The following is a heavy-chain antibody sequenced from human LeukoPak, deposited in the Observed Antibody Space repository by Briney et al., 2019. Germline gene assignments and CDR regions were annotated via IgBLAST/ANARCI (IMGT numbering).Heavy chain of an antibody. CDR2: ISSSSGYI. J-gene: IGHJ6*02. V-gene: IGHV3-21*01. CDR3: ASYLTSIPSGMDV. CDR1: GFTFSTYS. Sequence: GGSLRLSCAASGFTFSTYSMNWVRQAPGKGLEWVSSISSSSGYIYYADSVKGRFTISRDNAKNSLYLQMNSLRAEDTAVYYCASYLTSIPSGMDVWGQGTTVTVSS. D-gene: IGHD2/OR15-2a*01.